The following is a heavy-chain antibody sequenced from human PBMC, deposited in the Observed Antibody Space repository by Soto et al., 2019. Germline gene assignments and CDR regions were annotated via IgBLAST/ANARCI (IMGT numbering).Heavy chain of an antibody. V-gene: IGHV1-18*04. D-gene: IGHD2-21*02. CDR2: ISAYNGNT. CDR1: GYTFTSYG. Sequence: QVQLVQSGAEVKKPGASVKVSCKASGYTFTSYGISWVRQAPGQGLEWTGWISAYNGNTNYAQKLQGRVTMTTDTTTSTDYMELGRLRSDDTAVYYCARQHIVVVTGIRDYYYGMDVWGQGTTVTVSS. CDR3: ARQHIVVVTGIRDYYYGMDV. J-gene: IGHJ6*02.